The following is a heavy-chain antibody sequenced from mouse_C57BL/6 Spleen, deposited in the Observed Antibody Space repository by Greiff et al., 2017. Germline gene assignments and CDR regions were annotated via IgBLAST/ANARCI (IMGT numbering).Heavy chain of an antibody. CDR3: AREGDDGYLRGAMDY. D-gene: IGHD2-3*01. CDR1: GYSITSGYY. CDR2: ISYDGSN. Sequence: EVQLQQSGPGLVKPCPSLSLTCSVTGYSITSGYYWNWIRQYPGNKLEWMGYISYDGSNNYNPSLKNRISITRDTSKNQFFLKLNSVTTEDTATYYCAREGDDGYLRGAMDYWGQGTSVTVSS. J-gene: IGHJ4*01. V-gene: IGHV3-6*01.